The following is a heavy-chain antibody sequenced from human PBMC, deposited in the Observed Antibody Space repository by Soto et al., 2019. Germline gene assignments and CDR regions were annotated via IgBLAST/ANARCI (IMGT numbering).Heavy chain of an antibody. CDR2: IIPVFRAP. J-gene: IGHJ6*02. CDR3: ARDKGRPQSGGNYYYITAF. Sequence: QVHLVQSGAEVKKPGSSVKVSCKVSGGTFDTYAISWVRQAPGQGLEWMGGIIPVFRAPDYAQKFQGRVTITADESASTAHKELTGLLFEDTAVYVCARDKGRPQSGGNYYYITAFWRQRNSVTVSS. V-gene: IGHV1-69*12. CDR1: GGTFDTYA.